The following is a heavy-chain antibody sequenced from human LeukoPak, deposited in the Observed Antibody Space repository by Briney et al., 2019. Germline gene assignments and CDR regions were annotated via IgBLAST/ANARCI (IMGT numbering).Heavy chain of an antibody. CDR3: ARGSLAGAYCGGDCFPLFDY. CDR2: IYYSGST. CDR1: GGSISSGVYY. V-gene: IGHV4-31*03. Sequence: PSQTLSLTCTVSGGSISSGVYYWSWIRQHPGKGLEWIGYIYYSGSTYYSPSLKSRVTISRDTSKNQFSLKLSSVTAADTAVYYCARGSLAGAYCGGDCFPLFDYWGQGTLVTISS. J-gene: IGHJ4*02. D-gene: IGHD2-21*02.